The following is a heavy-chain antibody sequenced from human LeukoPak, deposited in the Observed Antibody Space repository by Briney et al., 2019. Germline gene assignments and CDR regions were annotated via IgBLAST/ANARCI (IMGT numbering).Heavy chain of an antibody. D-gene: IGHD1-7*01. CDR2: IRSSSDYI. J-gene: IGHJ6*03. CDR3: ARVHWNYVYMDV. Sequence: GGSLRLSCAASGFTFNNYNMNWVRQAPGKGLEWVSSIRSSSDYIYYADSVKGRFTISRDNAKNSLYLQMSSLRAEDTAVYYCARVHWNYVYMDVWGKGTTVTVSS. CDR1: GFTFNNYN. V-gene: IGHV3-21*01.